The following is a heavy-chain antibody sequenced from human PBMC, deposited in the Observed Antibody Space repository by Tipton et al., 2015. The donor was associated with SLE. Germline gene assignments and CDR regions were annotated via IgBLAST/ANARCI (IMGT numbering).Heavy chain of an antibody. CDR1: GASISSRSYY. Sequence: TLSLTCVVSGASISSRSYYWNWIRQPAGKGLEWIGRIYTGGSTYYNPSLESRVTISMDTSKNQFSLKLTSVTAADTAVYYRARDLSYYGSARYWFDRWGQGTLVTVSS. CDR2: IYTGGST. J-gene: IGHJ5*02. V-gene: IGHV4-61*02. CDR3: ARDLSYYGSARYWFDR. D-gene: IGHD3-10*01.